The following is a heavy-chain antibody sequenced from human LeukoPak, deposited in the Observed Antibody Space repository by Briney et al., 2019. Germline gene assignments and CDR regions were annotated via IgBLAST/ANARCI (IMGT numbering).Heavy chain of an antibody. CDR1: GFTFSSYE. Sequence: PGGSLRLSCAASGFTFSSYEMNWVRQAPGKGLEWVSYISSSGSTIYYADSVKGRFTISRDNPKNTLYLQMNSLRAEDTAVYYCAKAGEVGATYYFDYWGQGTLVTVSS. J-gene: IGHJ4*02. D-gene: IGHD1-26*01. CDR3: AKAGEVGATYYFDY. V-gene: IGHV3-48*03. CDR2: ISSSGSTI.